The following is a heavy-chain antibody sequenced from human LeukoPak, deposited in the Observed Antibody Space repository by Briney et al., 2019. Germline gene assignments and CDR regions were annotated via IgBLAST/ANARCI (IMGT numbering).Heavy chain of an antibody. Sequence: PSETLSLTCAVSGAFIDSNNWWSWVRQTPGKGLEWIAEIFHSGSTNYNPSLKSRVTISLDESKNQFYLKLNSVTAADTAVYYCARAPKYYFDSSASWNFDIWGLGTLVAVSS. CDR2: IFHSGST. V-gene: IGHV4-4*02. D-gene: IGHD3-22*01. CDR1: GAFIDSNNW. J-gene: IGHJ2*01. CDR3: ARAPKYYFDSSASWNFDI.